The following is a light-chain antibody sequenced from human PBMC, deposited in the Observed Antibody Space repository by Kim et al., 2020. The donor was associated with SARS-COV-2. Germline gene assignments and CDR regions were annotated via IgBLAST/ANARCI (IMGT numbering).Light chain of an antibody. Sequence: LSPGERATLSCRASQSVNSGYLAWYQQKPGQCPRLLIYDTSSRATGIPGRFSGSGSGTDFTLTISRLEPEDFALYYCQQYGSSPRTFGQGTKVEIK. J-gene: IGKJ1*01. CDR3: QQYGSSPRT. V-gene: IGKV3-20*01. CDR1: QSVNSGY. CDR2: DTS.